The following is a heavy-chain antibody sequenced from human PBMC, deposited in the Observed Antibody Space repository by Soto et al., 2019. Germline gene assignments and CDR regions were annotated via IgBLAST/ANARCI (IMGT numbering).Heavy chain of an antibody. CDR1: GFTFSSYG. J-gene: IGHJ4*02. CDR2: ISYDGSNK. D-gene: IGHD3-22*01. Sequence: GGSLRLSCAASGFTFSSYGMHWVRQAPGKGLEWVAVISYDGSNKYYADSVKGRFTISRDNSKNTLYLQMNSLRAEDTAVYYCAKDGIVGSGYDYWGQGTLVTSPQ. CDR3: AKDGIVGSGYDY. V-gene: IGHV3-30*18.